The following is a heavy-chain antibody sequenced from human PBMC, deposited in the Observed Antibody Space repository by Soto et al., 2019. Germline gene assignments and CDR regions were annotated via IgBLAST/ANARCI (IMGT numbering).Heavy chain of an antibody. Sequence: SGPTLVNPTQTLTLTCTFSGFSLSTSGVGVGWIRQPPGKALEWLALIYWDDDKRYSPSLKSRLTITKDTSKNQVVLTMTNMDPVDTATYYCAHRVQGDWLLRTARNNWFDPWGQGTLVTVSS. CDR2: IYWDDDK. D-gene: IGHD3-9*01. V-gene: IGHV2-5*02. J-gene: IGHJ5*02. CDR3: AHRVQGDWLLRTARNNWFDP. CDR1: GFSLSTSGVG.